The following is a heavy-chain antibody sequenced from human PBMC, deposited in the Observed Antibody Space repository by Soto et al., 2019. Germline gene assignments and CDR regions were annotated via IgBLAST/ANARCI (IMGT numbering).Heavy chain of an antibody. V-gene: IGHV4-59*01. J-gene: IGHJ3*01. Sequence: ASETLSLTCTVSGGSISTYYWSWIRQPPGKGLEWIGYVTYSGGPTYNPSLKSRVTISVDTSKKFSLNLTSVTAADTGVYYCARDAVYQRTCACYFWGNGKMVSVSS. D-gene: IGHD2-21*01. CDR1: GGSISTYY. CDR2: VTYSGGP. CDR3: ARDAVYQRTCACYF.